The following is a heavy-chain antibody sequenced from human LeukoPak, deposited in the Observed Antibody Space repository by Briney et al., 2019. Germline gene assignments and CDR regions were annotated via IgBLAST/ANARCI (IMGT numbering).Heavy chain of an antibody. D-gene: IGHD6-13*01. V-gene: IGHV3-23*01. CDR3: VKDSDELIAAVYNWFDP. J-gene: IGHJ5*02. CDR1: GFTFSSYG. CDR2: ISGSCGST. Sequence: PGGSLRLSCAASGFTFSSYGMSWVRQAPEKGLAWVSGISGSCGSTYYADSVKGRFTISRDNFKDRLYLQMNSLRAEDTAVYYCVKDSDELIAAVYNWFDPWGQGTQVTVSS.